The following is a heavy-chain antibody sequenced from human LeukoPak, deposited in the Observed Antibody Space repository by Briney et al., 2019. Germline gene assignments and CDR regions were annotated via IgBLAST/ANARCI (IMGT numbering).Heavy chain of an antibody. V-gene: IGHV3-30*02. CDR3: GRDVSDTVVVITHNFDF. J-gene: IGHJ4*02. CDR1: GFTFNSYG. D-gene: IGHD3-22*01. CDR2: IRHDGTNK. Sequence: GGSLRLSCAAPGFTFNSYGMHWVRRAPGKGLEWVAFIRHDGTNKYYADSVKGRFTISRDNSKNTLFLQMSSLRVEDTAVYYCGRDVSDTVVVITHNFDFWGQGTLVTVSS.